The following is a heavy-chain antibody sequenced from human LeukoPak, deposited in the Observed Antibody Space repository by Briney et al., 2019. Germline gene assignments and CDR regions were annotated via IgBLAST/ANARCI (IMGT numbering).Heavy chain of an antibody. Sequence: PSETLSLTCTVSGGSISSYYWSWIRQPPGKGLEWIGYIYYSGSTNYNPSLKSRVTISVDTSKNQFSLKRSSVTAADTAVYYCARVTKRLHIRSNWFDPWGQGTLVTVSS. D-gene: IGHD6-25*01. CDR2: IYYSGST. J-gene: IGHJ5*02. V-gene: IGHV4-59*01. CDR3: ARVTKRLHIRSNWFDP. CDR1: GGSISSYY.